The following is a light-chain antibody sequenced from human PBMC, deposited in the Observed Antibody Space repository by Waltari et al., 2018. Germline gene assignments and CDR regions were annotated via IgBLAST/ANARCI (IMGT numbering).Light chain of an antibody. V-gene: IGKV1-5*03. Sequence: DIQMTQSPSALSASIGDRVTITCRASQSVRPSLAWYQQKPGAAPKLLIYKASTLESRGPSRCSGSGSATEFILTISSLQPDDFASYYCQQDNNFLSRTFGGGTKVEIK. CDR1: QSVRPS. CDR3: QQDNNFLSRT. CDR2: KAS. J-gene: IGKJ4*01.